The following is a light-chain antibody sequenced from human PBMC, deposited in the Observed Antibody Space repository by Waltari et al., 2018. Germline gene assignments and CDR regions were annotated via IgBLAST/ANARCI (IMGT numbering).Light chain of an antibody. Sequence: QSALTQPRSVSGSPGRSVTTSCFGTSGDFGGYNYVSWYQQYPGKPPKLVIYDVNKRPSGVPDRFSGSKSGNTASLTISGLQAEDEADYYCCSYAGSSTFYVFGSGTEVTV. CDR2: DVN. J-gene: IGLJ1*01. CDR1: SGDFGGYNY. V-gene: IGLV2-11*01. CDR3: CSYAGSSTFYV.